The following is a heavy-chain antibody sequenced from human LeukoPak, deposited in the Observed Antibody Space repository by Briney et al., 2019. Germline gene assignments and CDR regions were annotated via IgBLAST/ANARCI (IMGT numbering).Heavy chain of an antibody. CDR2: TYTGGNS. CDR1: GFSFSSYI. CDR3: ARGGRGSAAVVAPRSFDI. Sequence: GGSLRLSCAASGFSFSSYIMNWVRQAPGKGLGWVSVTYTGGNSYYADSVKGRFIISRDIFKNTLYLQMNSLRAEDSALYYCARGGRGSAAVVAPRSFDIWGQGTMVTVSS. V-gene: IGHV3-53*01. D-gene: IGHD3-22*01. J-gene: IGHJ3*02.